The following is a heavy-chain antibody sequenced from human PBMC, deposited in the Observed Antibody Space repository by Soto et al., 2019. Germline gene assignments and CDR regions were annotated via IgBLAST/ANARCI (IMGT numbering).Heavy chain of an antibody. D-gene: IGHD4-4*01. CDR3: ARTVTTATTPDY. CDR2: IYYSGST. J-gene: IGHJ4*02. V-gene: IGHV4-31*03. CDR1: GGSISSGGYY. Sequence: SETLSLTCTVSGGSISSGGYYWSWIRQHPGKGLEWIGYIYYSGSTYYNPSLKSRVTISVDTSKNQFSLKLSSVTAADTAVYYCARTVTTATTPDYWGQGTLVTVSS.